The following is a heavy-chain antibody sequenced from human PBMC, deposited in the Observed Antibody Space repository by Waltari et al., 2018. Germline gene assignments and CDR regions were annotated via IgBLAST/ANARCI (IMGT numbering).Heavy chain of an antibody. CDR1: GYTLTCYF. V-gene: IGHV1-2*06. Sequence: QVQLVQSGAEVQKPGASVKVSCKASGYTLTCYFMPWVRKAPGQGLEWMGRINPNSGGTNYAQKFQGRVTMTRDTSISTAYMELSRLRSDDTAVYYCARGGRGSRVGVDYWGQGTLVTVSS. CDR3: ARGGRGSRVGVDY. CDR2: INPNSGGT. J-gene: IGHJ4*02. D-gene: IGHD1-26*01.